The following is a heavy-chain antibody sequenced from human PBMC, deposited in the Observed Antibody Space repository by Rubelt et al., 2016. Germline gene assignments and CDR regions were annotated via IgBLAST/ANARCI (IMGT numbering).Heavy chain of an antibody. J-gene: IGHJ5*02. CDR3: ASVPGSSWTGWFDP. Sequence: GGGVVQPGRSLRLSCAASGFTFSSYGMHWVRQAPGKGLEWVAVIWYDGSNKYYADSVKGRFTISRDNSKNTLYLKMNSLRAEDTAVYYCASVPGSSWTGWFDPWGQGTLVTVSS. D-gene: IGHD6-13*01. V-gene: IGHV3-33*01. CDR1: GFTFSSYG. CDR2: IWYDGSNK.